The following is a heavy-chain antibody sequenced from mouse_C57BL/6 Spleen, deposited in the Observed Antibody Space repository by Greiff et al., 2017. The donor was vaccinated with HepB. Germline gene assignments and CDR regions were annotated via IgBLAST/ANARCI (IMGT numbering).Heavy chain of an antibody. CDR1: GYTFTSYW. CDR3: AQGGSSYRYAMDY. J-gene: IGHJ4*01. V-gene: IGHV1-72*01. Sequence: QVQLKQPGAELVKPGASVKLSCKASGYTFTSYWMHWVKQRPGRGLEWIGRIDPNSGGTKYNEKFKSKATLTVDKPSSTAYMQLSSLTSEDSAVYYCAQGGSSYRYAMDYWGQGTSVTVSS. CDR2: IDPNSGGT. D-gene: IGHD1-1*01.